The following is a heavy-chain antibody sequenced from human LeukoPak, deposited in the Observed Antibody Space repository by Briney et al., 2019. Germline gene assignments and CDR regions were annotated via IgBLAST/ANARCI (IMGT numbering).Heavy chain of an antibody. V-gene: IGHV1-69*13. J-gene: IGHJ6*03. CDR1: GGTFSSYA. D-gene: IGHD4-23*01. CDR2: IIPIFGTA. CDR3: ARCGGNTCYYYYYYMDV. Sequence: SVKVSCKASGGTFSSYAISWVRQAPGQGLEWMGGIIPIFGTANYAQKFQGRVTITADESTSTAYMELSSLRSEDTAVYYCARCGGNTCYYYYYYMDVWGKGTTVTVSS.